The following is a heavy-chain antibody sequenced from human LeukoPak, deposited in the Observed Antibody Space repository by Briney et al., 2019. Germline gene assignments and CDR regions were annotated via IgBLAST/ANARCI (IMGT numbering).Heavy chain of an antibody. CDR1: GFMFPNHW. Sequence: GGSLRLSCAASGFMFPNHWMTWVRQAPGKGLEWVANINERGSETYYADYAKGRFTISRDNTKKSPFLQLNSLSVEDTAMYYCAKDYSFSNFNWGQGTLVTVSS. V-gene: IGHV3-7*01. D-gene: IGHD2-15*01. J-gene: IGHJ4*02. CDR3: AKDYSFSNFN. CDR2: INERGSET.